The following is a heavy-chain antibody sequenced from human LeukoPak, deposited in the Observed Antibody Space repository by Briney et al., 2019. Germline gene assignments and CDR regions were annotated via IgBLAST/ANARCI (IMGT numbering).Heavy chain of an antibody. V-gene: IGHV4-39*07. CDR2: IYYSGST. Sequence: SGTLSLTCTVSGGSISSSSYYWGWIRQPPGKGLEWIGSIYYSGSTYYNPSLKSRVTISVDTSKNQFSLKLSSVTAADTAVYYCARVAVSGYSSSWYDYWGQGTLVTVSS. CDR3: ARVAVSGYSSSWYDY. CDR1: GGSISSSSYY. D-gene: IGHD6-13*01. J-gene: IGHJ4*02.